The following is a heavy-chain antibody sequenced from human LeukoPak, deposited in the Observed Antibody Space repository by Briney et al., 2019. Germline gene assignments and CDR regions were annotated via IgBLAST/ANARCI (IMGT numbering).Heavy chain of an antibody. J-gene: IGHJ4*02. Sequence: TGGSLRLSCAASGFTFSDYYMTWIRQAPGKGLECLSYISSSGSTIYYADSLKGRFTISRDNAKNSLYLQMNSLRADDTAVYYCARASPTNWSYVNYWGQGTLVTVSS. CDR1: GFTFSDYY. D-gene: IGHD1-7*01. CDR3: ARASPTNWSYVNY. CDR2: ISSSGSTI. V-gene: IGHV3-11*01.